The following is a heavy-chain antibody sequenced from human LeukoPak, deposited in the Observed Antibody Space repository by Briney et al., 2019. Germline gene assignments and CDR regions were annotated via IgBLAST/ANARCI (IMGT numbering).Heavy chain of an antibody. CDR3: ATESGTYSGTCFDY. D-gene: IGHD1-26*01. CDR1: GFTFNNYA. Sequence: GGSLRLSCAASGFTFNNYAMYWVRQAPGKGLEWVSYISSSSNTIYYADSVKGRFTISRDNAKNSLYLQMNSLRAEDTAVYYCATESGTYSGTCFDYWGQGTLVTVSS. CDR2: ISSSSNTI. J-gene: IGHJ4*02. V-gene: IGHV3-48*01.